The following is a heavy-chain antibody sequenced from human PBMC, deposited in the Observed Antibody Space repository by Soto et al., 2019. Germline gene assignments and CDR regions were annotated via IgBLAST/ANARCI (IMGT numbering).Heavy chain of an antibody. D-gene: IGHD4-17*01. CDR1: GFTFSSYW. CDR2: INSDGSST. Sequence: PGGSLRLSCAASGFTFSSYWMHWVRQAPGKGLVWVSRINSDGSSTRYADSVKGRFTISRDNAKNTLYLQMNSLTAEDTAVYYCASIDYGGSIFIDYWGQGTLVTVSS. CDR3: ASIDYGGSIFIDY. J-gene: IGHJ4*02. V-gene: IGHV3-74*01.